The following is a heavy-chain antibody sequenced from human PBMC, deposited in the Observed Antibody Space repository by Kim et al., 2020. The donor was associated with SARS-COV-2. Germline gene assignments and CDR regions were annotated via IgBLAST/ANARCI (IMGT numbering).Heavy chain of an antibody. Sequence: YAQKFQGRVTITADESTSTAFMELSSLRSEDTAVYYCARVWGGSTGVYNYWGQGTLVTVSS. D-gene: IGHD7-27*01. J-gene: IGHJ4*02. CDR3: ARVWGGSTGVYNY. V-gene: IGHV1-69*01.